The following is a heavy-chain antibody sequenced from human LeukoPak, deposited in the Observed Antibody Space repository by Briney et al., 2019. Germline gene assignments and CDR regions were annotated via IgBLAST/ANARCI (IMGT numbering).Heavy chain of an antibody. J-gene: IGHJ4*02. V-gene: IGHV3-21*01. CDR2: ISSSSSYI. CDR3: ARDRGIWGGEPDYFDY. Sequence: GGSLRLSCAASGFTFSSYSMNWVRQAPGPGLEWVSSISSSSSYIYYADSVKGRFTISRDNAKNSLYLQMNSLRAEDTAVYYCARDRGIWGGEPDYFDYWGQGTLVTVSS. D-gene: IGHD1-14*01. CDR1: GFTFSSYS.